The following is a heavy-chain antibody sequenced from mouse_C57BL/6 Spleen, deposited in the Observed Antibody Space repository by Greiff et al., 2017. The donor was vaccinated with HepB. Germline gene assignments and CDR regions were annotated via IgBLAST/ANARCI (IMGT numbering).Heavy chain of an antibody. J-gene: IGHJ2*01. CDR1: GFTFSSYA. D-gene: IGHD1-1*01. Sequence: DVQLVESGGGLVKPGGSLKLSCAASGFTFSSYAMSWVRQTPEKRLEWVATISDGGSYTYYPDNVKGRFTISRDNATNNLYLQMSHLKSEDTAMYDGARDRGSYGSYFDYWGQGTTLTVSS. V-gene: IGHV5-4*01. CDR2: ISDGGSYT. CDR3: ARDRGSYGSYFDY.